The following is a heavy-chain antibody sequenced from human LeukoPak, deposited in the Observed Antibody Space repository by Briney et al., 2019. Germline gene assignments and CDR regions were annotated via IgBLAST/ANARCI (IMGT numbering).Heavy chain of an antibody. CDR2: ISAYNGNT. CDR1: GYTFTSYG. CDR3: ASEQDSGSYYKTLDY. J-gene: IGHJ4*02. Sequence: GASVKVSCKASGYTFTSYGISWVRQAPGQGLEWMGWISAYNGNTNYAQKFQGRVTMTRDTSISTAYMELSRLRSDDTAVYYCASEQDSGSYYKTLDYWGQGTLVTVSS. D-gene: IGHD3-10*01. V-gene: IGHV1-18*01.